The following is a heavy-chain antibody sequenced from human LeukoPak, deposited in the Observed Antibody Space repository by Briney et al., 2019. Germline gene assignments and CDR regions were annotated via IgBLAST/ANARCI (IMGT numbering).Heavy chain of an antibody. CDR3: ARDSLFRGWYFAASYYVDV. CDR2: ISSTGSTI. Sequence: GGSLSLSCAASGFTLSDYYMSWIRQAPGKGLEWVSYISSTGSTIYYADSVKGRFTISRDNAKNSLYLQMNSLRAEDTAVYYCARDSLFRGWYFAASYYVDVWGKGTTVPVSS. D-gene: IGHD6-19*01. J-gene: IGHJ6*03. V-gene: IGHV3-11*01. CDR1: GFTLSDYY.